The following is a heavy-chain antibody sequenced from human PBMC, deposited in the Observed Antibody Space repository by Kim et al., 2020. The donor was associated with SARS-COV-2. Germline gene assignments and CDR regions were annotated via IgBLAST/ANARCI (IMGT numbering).Heavy chain of an antibody. J-gene: IGHJ4*02. V-gene: IGHV1-46*01. Sequence: KCQCRVTMTRDTSTSTIYMELSSLRSEDTAVYYCARERGDYGDFGYCDYWGQGTLVTVSS. CDR3: ARERGDYGDFGYCDY. D-gene: IGHD4-17*01.